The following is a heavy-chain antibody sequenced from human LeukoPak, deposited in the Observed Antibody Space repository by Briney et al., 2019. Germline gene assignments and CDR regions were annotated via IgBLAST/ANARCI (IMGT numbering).Heavy chain of an antibody. CDR2: IYYSGST. J-gene: IGHJ6*03. CDR1: GGSISSYY. CDR3: ARLKSSSTSSFYYYYYMDV. Sequence: PSETLSLTCTVSGGSISSYYWSWIRQPPGKGLEWIGYIYYSGSTNYNPSLKSRVTISVDTSKNQFSLKLSSVTAADTAVYYCARLKSSSTSSFYYYYYMDVWGKGTTVTVSS. V-gene: IGHV4-59*01. D-gene: IGHD2-2*01.